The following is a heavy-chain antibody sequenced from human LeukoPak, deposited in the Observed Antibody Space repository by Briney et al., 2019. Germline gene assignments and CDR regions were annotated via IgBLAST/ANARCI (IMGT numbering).Heavy chain of an antibody. CDR2: VGGAGADT. CDR1: GFTFNSYT. V-gene: IGHV3-23*01. J-gene: IGHJ6*03. Sequence: GGSLRLSCAASGFTFNSYTMSWVRLAPGKGLEWVSSVGGAGADTWYADSVKRRFTISRDNSKNTLYLQMNSLRAEDTAVYYCAKAPSYCSSTSCSSYYYYYMDVWGKGTTVTVSS. CDR3: AKAPSYCSSTSCSSYYYYYMDV. D-gene: IGHD2-2*01.